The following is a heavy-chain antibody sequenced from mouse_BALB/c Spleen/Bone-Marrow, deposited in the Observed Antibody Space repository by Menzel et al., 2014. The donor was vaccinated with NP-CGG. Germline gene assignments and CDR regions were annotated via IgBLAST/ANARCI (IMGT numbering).Heavy chain of an antibody. CDR2: IRLKSNNYAT. J-gene: IGHJ2*01. Sequence: EVKVVESGGGLVQPGGSMKLSCVASGSTFSNYWMNWVRQSPEKGLEWVAEIRLKSNNYATHYAESVKGRFTISRDDSKSSVYLQMNNLRAEDTGIYYCTVAFGPGFDYWGQGTTLTVSS. V-gene: IGHV6-6*02. CDR3: TVAFGPGFDY. CDR1: GSTFSNYW.